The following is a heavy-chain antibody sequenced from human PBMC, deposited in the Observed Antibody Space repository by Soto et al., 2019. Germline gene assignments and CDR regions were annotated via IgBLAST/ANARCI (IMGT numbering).Heavy chain of an antibody. D-gene: IGHD2-15*01. Sequence: ASVKVSCKASGYTFTRYCISWVRHAPGQGLEWMGWISAYNGNTNYAQKLQGRVTMTTDTSTSTAYMELRSLRSDDTAVYYCARDKCSGGSCDFYYYYGMDVWGQGTTVTVSS. CDR3: ARDKCSGGSCDFYYYYGMDV. CDR1: GYTFTRYC. CDR2: ISAYNGNT. J-gene: IGHJ6*02. V-gene: IGHV1-18*01.